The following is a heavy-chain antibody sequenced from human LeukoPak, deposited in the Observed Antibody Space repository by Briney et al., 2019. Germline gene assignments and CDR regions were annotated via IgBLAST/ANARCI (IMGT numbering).Heavy chain of an antibody. CDR3: ARDWVAGYSSGWDLYYGMDV. Sequence: GGSLRLSCAASGFTFSTYAMNWVRQAPGKGLEWVAVISDDGRHNYYADSVKGRFTISRDNSKNTLYLQMNSLRAEDTAVYYCARDWVAGYSSGWDLYYGMDVWGQGTTVTVSS. CDR2: ISDDGRHN. V-gene: IGHV3-30*14. CDR1: GFTFSTYA. J-gene: IGHJ6*02. D-gene: IGHD6-19*01.